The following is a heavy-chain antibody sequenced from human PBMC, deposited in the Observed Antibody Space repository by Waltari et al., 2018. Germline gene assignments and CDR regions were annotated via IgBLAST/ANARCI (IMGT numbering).Heavy chain of an antibody. J-gene: IGHJ4*02. V-gene: IGHV1-46*01. CDR2: INPSGGAT. Sequence: QVKLEQSGAEVKKPGASVKLSCKAPAYSFSSYSLHWVRQAPGQGFEWMGVINPSGGATDYAQKCQARVTMTRDTSTSTVYMELSGLTSEDTAVYYCARGTPTPGDLLYWGQGSPVTVSA. D-gene: IGHD4-17*01. CDR1: AYSFSSYS. CDR3: ARGTPTPGDLLY.